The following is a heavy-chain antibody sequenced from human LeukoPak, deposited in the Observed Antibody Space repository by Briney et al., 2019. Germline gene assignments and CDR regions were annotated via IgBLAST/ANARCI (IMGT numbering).Heavy chain of an antibody. D-gene: IGHD6-13*01. CDR3: ARAFRPYSSSWYDGAGAFDI. J-gene: IGHJ3*02. Sequence: SETLSLTCTVSGGSISSYYWSWIRQPPGKGLEWIGYIYYSGSTNYNPSLKSRVTISVDTSKNQFSLKLSSVTAADTAVYYCARAFRPYSSSWYDGAGAFDIWGQGTMDTVSS. CDR1: GGSISSYY. V-gene: IGHV4-59*01. CDR2: IYYSGST.